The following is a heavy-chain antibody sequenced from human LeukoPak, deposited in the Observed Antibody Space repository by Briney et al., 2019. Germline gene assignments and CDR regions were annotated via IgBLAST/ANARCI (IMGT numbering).Heavy chain of an antibody. CDR1: GYTFTGYY. V-gene: IGHV1-2*02. J-gene: IGHJ6*03. CDR2: INPNSGGT. Sequence: GASVKVSCKASGYTFTGYYMHWVRQAPGQGLEWMGWINPNSGGTNYAQKFQGRVTMTRNTSISTAYMELSSLRSEDTAVYYCARGEDGSVPMDVWGKGTTVTISS. CDR3: ARGEDGSVPMDV. D-gene: IGHD3-10*01.